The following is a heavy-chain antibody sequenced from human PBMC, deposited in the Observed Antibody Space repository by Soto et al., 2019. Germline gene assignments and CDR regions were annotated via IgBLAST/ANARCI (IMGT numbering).Heavy chain of an antibody. J-gene: IGHJ5*01. Sequence: SGPTLVHPTETLTLTCTVSGLSLSNATLGVSWIRQPPGKALEWLAHIFSNDDKSYSTSLDRRLTISKDTSKSQVVLTMTNLDPVDSGTYYCAFIQDCSRTDCFLASFDPWGQGTLATVSS. D-gene: IGHD2-2*01. CDR3: AFIQDCSRTDCFLASFDP. V-gene: IGHV2-26*01. CDR1: GLSLSNATLG. CDR2: IFSNDDK.